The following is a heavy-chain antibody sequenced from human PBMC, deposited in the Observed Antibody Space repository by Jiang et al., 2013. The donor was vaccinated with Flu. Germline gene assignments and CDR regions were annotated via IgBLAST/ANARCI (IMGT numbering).Heavy chain of an antibody. CDR3: ARGDGWIVPAAIKGYYYYGMDV. CDR1: GGSISSSNW. V-gene: IGHV4-4*02. CDR2: IYHSGST. Sequence: GPGLVKPSGTLSLTCAVSGGSISSSNWWSWVRQPPGKGLEWIGEIYHSGSTNYNPSLKSRVTISVDKSKNQFSLKLSSVTAADTAVYYCARGDGWIVPAAIKGYYYYGMDVWGQGTTVTVSS. D-gene: IGHD2-2*01. J-gene: IGHJ6*02.